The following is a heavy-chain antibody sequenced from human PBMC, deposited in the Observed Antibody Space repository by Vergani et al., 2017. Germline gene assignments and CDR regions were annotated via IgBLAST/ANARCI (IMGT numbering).Heavy chain of an antibody. D-gene: IGHD3-16*01. V-gene: IGHV3-30*02. Sequence: QVQLVESGGGVVQRGGSLILSCATSGFTLSNYDMQWIRQGPGKGLEFVSFIQFDGSNQYYADSVKGRFTLARDFSKNTLYLQMNSLRTDDTATYSCAKHLRGWGIDYWGQGTQVIVSS. CDR3: AKHLRGWGIDY. J-gene: IGHJ4*02. CDR1: GFTLSNYD. CDR2: IQFDGSNQ.